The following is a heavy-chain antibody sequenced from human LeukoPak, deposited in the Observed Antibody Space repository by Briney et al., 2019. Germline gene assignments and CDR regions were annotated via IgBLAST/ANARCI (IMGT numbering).Heavy chain of an antibody. Sequence: ASVKVSCKASGYTFTGNYMHWVRQAPGQGLEWMGWIDPNTGDSNYVQKFQGRVTMTRDTSISTAYMELGRLRSDDTAFYYCARIRYCGGISCYYIDYWGQGTLVTVSA. D-gene: IGHD2-2*01. J-gene: IGHJ4*02. V-gene: IGHV1-2*02. CDR3: ARIRYCGGISCYYIDY. CDR1: GYTFTGNY. CDR2: IDPNTGDS.